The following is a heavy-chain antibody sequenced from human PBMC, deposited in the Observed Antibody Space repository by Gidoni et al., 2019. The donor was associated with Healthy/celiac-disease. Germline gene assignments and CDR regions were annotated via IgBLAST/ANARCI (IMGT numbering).Heavy chain of an antibody. Sequence: QVQLVESGGGVVQPGRSLRLSCAASGFTFSSYGMHWVRQAPGKGLEWVAVIWYDGSNKYYADSVKGRFTISRDNSKNTLYLQMNSLRAEDTAVYYCARDGGARQLVGWFDPWGQGTLVTVSS. J-gene: IGHJ5*02. CDR1: GFTFSSYG. V-gene: IGHV3-33*01. CDR2: IWYDGSNK. D-gene: IGHD6-13*01. CDR3: ARDGGARQLVGWFDP.